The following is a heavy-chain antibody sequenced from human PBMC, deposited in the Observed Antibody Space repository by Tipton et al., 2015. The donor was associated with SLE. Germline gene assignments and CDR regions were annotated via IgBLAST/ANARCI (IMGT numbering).Heavy chain of an antibody. D-gene: IGHD6-13*01. CDR2: IYTSGST. Sequence: LRLSCTVSGGSISSGSYYWSWIRQPAGKGLEWIGRIYTSGSTNYNPSLKSRVTISVDTSKNQFSLKLSSVTAADTAVYYCARHARSSSWYPPFDPWGQGTLVTVSS. V-gene: IGHV4-61*02. CDR3: ARHARSSSWYPPFDP. CDR1: GGSISSGSYY. J-gene: IGHJ5*02.